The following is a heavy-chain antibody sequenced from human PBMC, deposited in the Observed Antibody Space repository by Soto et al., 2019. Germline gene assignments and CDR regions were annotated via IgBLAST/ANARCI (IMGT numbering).Heavy chain of an antibody. CDR2: INAGNGNT. D-gene: IGHD4-17*01. Sequence: GASVKVSCKASGYTFTSYAMHWVRQAPGQRLEWMGRINAGNGNTKYSQKFQGRVTITRDTSASTAYMELSSLRSEDTAVYYCASSHDYGDSYGMDVWGQGTTVTISS. V-gene: IGHV1-3*01. CDR3: ASSHDYGDSYGMDV. CDR1: GYTFTSYA. J-gene: IGHJ6*02.